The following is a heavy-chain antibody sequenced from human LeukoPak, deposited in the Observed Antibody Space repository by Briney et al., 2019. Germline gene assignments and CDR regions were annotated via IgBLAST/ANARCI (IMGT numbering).Heavy chain of an antibody. Sequence: GESLQISCKGSGYSFTSYWIGWVRPMPGRGLEWMGIIYPGDSNTRYRPSFQGQVTFSVDKSISTAYSQWSSLKASDTAMYYCATQSVTTASFDIWGQGTMVTVSS. D-gene: IGHD4-17*01. V-gene: IGHV5-51*01. CDR2: IYPGDSNT. CDR3: ATQSVTTASFDI. CDR1: GYSFTSYW. J-gene: IGHJ3*02.